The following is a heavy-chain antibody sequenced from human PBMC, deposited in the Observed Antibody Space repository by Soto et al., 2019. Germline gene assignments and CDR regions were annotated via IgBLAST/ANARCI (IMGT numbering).Heavy chain of an antibody. Sequence: PGGSLRLSCVASGFTFSHYTLNWVRRAPGKGLEWVSTISDRPTGHTHYAESVRGRFTISRDDSRDTVFLQMDSLRAEDTVVYYCTTRMTAHFDYWGQGVLVTVSS. J-gene: IGHJ4*02. D-gene: IGHD2-21*02. CDR3: TTRMTAHFDY. CDR2: ISDRPTGHT. V-gene: IGHV3-23*01. CDR1: GFTFSHYT.